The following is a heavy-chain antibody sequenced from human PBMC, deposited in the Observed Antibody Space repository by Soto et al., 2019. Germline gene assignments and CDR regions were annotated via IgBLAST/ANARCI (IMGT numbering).Heavy chain of an antibody. CDR2: IGTAADT. V-gene: IGHV3-13*04. CDR1: GFTFSRYD. Sequence: EVQLVESGGGLVQPGGSLRLSCAASGFTFSRYDMYWVRHATGKGLEWVSAIGTAADTYYPASVQGRFIISRENSKNSLYLPMNRLRAGDTAVYYCVRARGGEYFGEQLSWGQGTLVTVSS. J-gene: IGHJ4*02. D-gene: IGHD3-10*01. CDR3: VRARGGEYFGEQLS.